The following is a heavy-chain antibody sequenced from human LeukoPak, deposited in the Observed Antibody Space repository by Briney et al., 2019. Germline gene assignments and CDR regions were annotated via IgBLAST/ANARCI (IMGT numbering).Heavy chain of an antibody. CDR3: ARDGFVWTSGIDYGWFDY. CDR2: IKQDGSKK. Sequence: QPGGSLRLSCAASGFTFINYEMNWVRQAPGKGLEWVANIKQDGSKKYYVDSVKGRFTISRDNGKNLLYLQMNSLRAEDTAVYYCARDGFVWTSGIDYGWFDYWGQGTLVTVSS. J-gene: IGHJ4*02. V-gene: IGHV3-7*05. CDR1: GFTFINYE. D-gene: IGHD4-17*01.